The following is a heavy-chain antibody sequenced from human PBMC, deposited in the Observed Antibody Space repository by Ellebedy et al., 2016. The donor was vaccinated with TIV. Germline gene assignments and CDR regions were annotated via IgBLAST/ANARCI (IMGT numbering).Heavy chain of an antibody. CDR1: GFTFSRSA. CDR3: AKGSTIFGPFDN. D-gene: IGHD3-3*01. CDR2: VSAGGAST. V-gene: IGHV3-23*01. J-gene: IGHJ4*02. Sequence: GESLKISXAVSGFTFSRSAMSWVRQAPGKGPEWVSSVSAGGASTYYADSVKGRFGISRDNSNNTLYLQMNSLRAEDTALYYCAKGSTIFGPFDNWGQGALVTVSS.